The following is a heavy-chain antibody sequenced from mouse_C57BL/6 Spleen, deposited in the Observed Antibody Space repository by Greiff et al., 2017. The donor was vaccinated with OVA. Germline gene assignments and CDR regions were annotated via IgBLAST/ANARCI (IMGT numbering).Heavy chain of an antibody. Sequence: QVQLQQPGAELVKPGASVKLSCKASGYTFTSYWMHWVKQRPGQGLEWIGIIHPNSGSTHYNEKLKSKATLTVDKSPSTPYMQMSSLTSEDSAVYYCARSRERSNVWYFDVWGTGTTVTVSS. CDR2: IHPNSGST. CDR3: ARSRERSNVWYFDV. J-gene: IGHJ1*03. V-gene: IGHV1-64*01. CDR1: GYTFTSYW. D-gene: IGHD2-5*01.